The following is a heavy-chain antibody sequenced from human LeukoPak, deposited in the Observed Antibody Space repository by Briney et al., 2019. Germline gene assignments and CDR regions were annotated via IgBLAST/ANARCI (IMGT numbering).Heavy chain of an antibody. CDR3: ASGGGSWANWFDP. CDR1: GGSISSGGYY. Sequence: SETLSLTCTVPGGSISSGGYYWSWIRQHPGKGLEWIGYIYYSGSTYYNPSLKSRVTISVDTSKNQFSLKLSSVTAADTAVYYCASGGGSWANWFDPWGQGTLVTVSS. J-gene: IGHJ5*02. CDR2: IYYSGST. V-gene: IGHV4-31*03. D-gene: IGHD3-16*01.